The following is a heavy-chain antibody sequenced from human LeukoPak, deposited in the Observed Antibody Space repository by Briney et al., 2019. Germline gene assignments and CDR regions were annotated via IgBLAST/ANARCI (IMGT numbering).Heavy chain of an antibody. Sequence: ASVKVSCKASGYTFSNYDINWVRQATGQGLEWMGWMNPNNRNTGYAQKFQGRVTMTRNTSISTAYMELNSLRSEDTAVYYCARGDYGSETSTTKSGDYWGQGTLVTVSS. CDR2: MNPNNRNT. J-gene: IGHJ4*02. V-gene: IGHV1-8*01. D-gene: IGHD3-10*01. CDR1: GYTFSNYD. CDR3: ARGDYGSETSTTKSGDY.